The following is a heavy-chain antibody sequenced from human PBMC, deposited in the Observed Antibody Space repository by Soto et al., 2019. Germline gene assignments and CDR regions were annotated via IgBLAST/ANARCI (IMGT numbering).Heavy chain of an antibody. CDR2: IVVGSGNT. CDR3: AAELGYYYYGMDV. CDR1: GFTFTSSA. D-gene: IGHD3-16*01. V-gene: IGHV1-58*01. J-gene: IGHJ6*04. Sequence: SVKVSGKVSGFTFTSSAVQWVRQARGQRLEWIGWIVVGSGNTNYAQKFQERVTITRDMSTRKAYMELSSLRSEDTAVYYCAAELGYYYYGMDVWGKGTTVTISS.